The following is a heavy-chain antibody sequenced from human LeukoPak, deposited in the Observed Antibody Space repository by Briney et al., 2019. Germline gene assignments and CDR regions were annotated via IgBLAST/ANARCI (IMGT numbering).Heavy chain of an antibody. J-gene: IGHJ4*02. CDR2: ISGSGGST. V-gene: IGHV3-23*01. CDR1: GFTFSSYA. D-gene: IGHD7-27*01. Sequence: GGSLRLSCAASGFTFSSYAMSWVRQAPGKGLEWVSAISGSGGSTYYTDSVKGRFTISRDNSKNTLYLQMNSLRAEDTAVYYCAKSGTELGMGYWGQGTLVTVSS. CDR3: AKSGTELGMGY.